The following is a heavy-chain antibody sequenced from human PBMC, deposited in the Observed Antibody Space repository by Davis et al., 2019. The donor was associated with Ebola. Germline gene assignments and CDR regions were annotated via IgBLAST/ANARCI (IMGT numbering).Heavy chain of an antibody. J-gene: IGHJ6*02. CDR3: ARDLLEPLYYYYGMDV. D-gene: IGHD1-1*01. CDR1: GFTFSSYS. CDR2: ISSSSTTK. V-gene: IGHV3-48*02. Sequence: GESLKISCAASGFTFSSYSTNWVRQAPGRGLEWVSYISSSSTTKYYADSVKGRFTISRDNAKNSLYLQMNSLRDEDTAVYYCARDLLEPLYYYYGMDVWGQGTTVTVSS.